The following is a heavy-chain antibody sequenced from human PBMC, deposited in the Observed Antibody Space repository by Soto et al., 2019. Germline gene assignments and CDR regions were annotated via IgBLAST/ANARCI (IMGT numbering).Heavy chain of an antibody. CDR1: GFTFSSYA. J-gene: IGHJ5*02. V-gene: IGHV3-23*01. D-gene: IGHD6-13*01. CDR3: AKQSGSSAGGNWFDP. CDR2: ISGSGGST. Sequence: GESLKISCAASGFTFSSYAMSWVRQAPGKGLEWVSAISGSGGSTYYADSVKGRFTISRDNSKNTLYLQMNSLRAEDTAVYYCAKQSGSSAGGNWFDPWGQGTLVTVSS.